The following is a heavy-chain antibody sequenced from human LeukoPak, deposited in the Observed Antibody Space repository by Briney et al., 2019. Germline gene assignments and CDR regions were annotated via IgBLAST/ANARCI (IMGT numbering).Heavy chain of an antibody. J-gene: IGHJ5*02. CDR3: ARQFDDPYGPPFTGFLKNWFDP. CDR1: GYTFTGYY. CDR2: INPNSGGT. V-gene: IGHV1-2*02. D-gene: IGHD3-10*01. Sequence: ASVKVSCKASGYTFTGYYMHWVRPAPAQGLEWMGWINPNSGGTKYAQKFQGRVTMTRDTSISTAYMELSRLRSDDTAVYYCARQFDDPYGPPFTGFLKNWFDPWGQGTLVTVSS.